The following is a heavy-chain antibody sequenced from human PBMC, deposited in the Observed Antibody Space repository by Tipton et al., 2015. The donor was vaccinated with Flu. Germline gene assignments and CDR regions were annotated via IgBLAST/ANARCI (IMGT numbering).Heavy chain of an antibody. V-gene: IGHV4-4*07. D-gene: IGHD2-15*01. CDR1: GGSISSYY. CDR3: ARERSICSGGSCPYYFDY. J-gene: IGHJ4*02. Sequence: TLSLTCTVSGGSISSYYWSWIRQPAGKGLEWIGRIYTSGSTNYNPSLKSRVTMSVDTSKNQFSLKLSSVTAADTAVYYCARERSICSGGSCPYYFDYWGQGTLVTVS. CDR2: IYTSGST.